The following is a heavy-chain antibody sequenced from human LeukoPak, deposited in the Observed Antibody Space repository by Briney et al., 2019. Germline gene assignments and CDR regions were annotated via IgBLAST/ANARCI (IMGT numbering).Heavy chain of an antibody. Sequence: GGSLRLSCAASGFTFSSYWMIWVRQAPGKGLEWVANIKGDGTEQYYVDSVKGRFTISRDNARNSLYLQMSSLRAEDAAVYYCARARLAAAGTPPVVRGQGSLVTVSS. CDR1: GFTFSSYW. CDR3: ARARLAAAGTPPVV. V-gene: IGHV3-7*01. CDR2: IKGDGTEQ. J-gene: IGHJ4*02. D-gene: IGHD6-13*01.